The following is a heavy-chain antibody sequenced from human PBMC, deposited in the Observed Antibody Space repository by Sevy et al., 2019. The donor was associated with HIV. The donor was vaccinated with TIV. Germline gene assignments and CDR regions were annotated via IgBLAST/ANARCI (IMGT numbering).Heavy chain of an antibody. V-gene: IGHV3-30*18. J-gene: IGHJ4*02. CDR2: ISIDGSNK. Sequence: GGSLRLSCAASGFTFKYHGIHWVRQAPGKGLEWLSLISIDGSNKYYADSVKGRFTISRDNAKNTVSVQMNSVRPEDTATYYCAKDGGHIDIDYWGQGILVTVSS. D-gene: IGHD2-15*01. CDR1: GFTFKYHG. CDR3: AKDGGHIDIDY.